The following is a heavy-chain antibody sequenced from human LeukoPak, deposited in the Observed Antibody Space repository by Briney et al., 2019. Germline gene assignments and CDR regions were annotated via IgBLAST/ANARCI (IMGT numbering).Heavy chain of an antibody. D-gene: IGHD3-22*01. J-gene: IGHJ4*02. V-gene: IGHV3-30*02. CDR3: AKDKDYYDSSGFHHTGALDY. Sequence: GGSLRLSCAASGFTFSNYGMHWVRQVPGKGLEWVSFIRYDGSSYYGDSVKGRFTISRDNSKNTLYLQMNSLTAEDTAVYYCAKDKDYYDSSGFHHTGALDYWGQGTLVTVSS. CDR1: GFTFSNYG. CDR2: IRYDGSS.